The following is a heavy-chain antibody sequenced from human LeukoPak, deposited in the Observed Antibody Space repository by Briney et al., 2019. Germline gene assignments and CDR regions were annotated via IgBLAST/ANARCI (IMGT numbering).Heavy chain of an antibody. CDR1: GGSISSSSYY. D-gene: IGHD3-10*01. CDR3: AREGSGMVGSYYGMDV. V-gene: IGHV4-39*07. CDR2: IYYSGST. Sequence: SETLSLTCTVSGGSISSSSYYWGWIRQPPGKGLEWIGSIYYSGSTYYNPSLKSRVTISVDTSKNQFSLKLSSVTAADTAVYYCAREGSGMVGSYYGMDVWGQGTTVTVSS. J-gene: IGHJ6*02.